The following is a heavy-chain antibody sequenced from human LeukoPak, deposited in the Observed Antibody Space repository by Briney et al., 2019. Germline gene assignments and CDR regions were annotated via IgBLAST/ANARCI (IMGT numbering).Heavy chain of an antibody. CDR2: INPRGTST. CDR1: GYTFTGYY. D-gene: IGHD4-23*01. J-gene: IGHJ5*02. Sequence: RGASVKVSCKASGYTFTGYYMHWVRQAPGQGLEWMGLINPRGTSTIYAEKFQGRIIMTRDMSTTTDYMELSSLKSDDTAVYYCARDNSIHERGWWFDPWGQGTLVTVSS. CDR3: ARDNSIHERGWWFDP. V-gene: IGHV1-46*01.